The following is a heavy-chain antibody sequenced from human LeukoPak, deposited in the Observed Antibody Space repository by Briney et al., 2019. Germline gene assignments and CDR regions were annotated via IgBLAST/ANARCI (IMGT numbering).Heavy chain of an antibody. D-gene: IGHD2-15*01. J-gene: IGHJ4*02. CDR3: NRWHISGVSYSNV. CDR2: IRSKDGTT. Sequence: GGSLRLSCAASGFTFSSYEMSWVRQAPGKGLEWVGFIRSKDGTTEYAASVRGRFSISGDESKRIAYLQMNSLKTEDTAVYHCNRWHISGVSYSNVWGQGTLVAVSS. V-gene: IGHV3-49*04. CDR1: GFTFSSYE.